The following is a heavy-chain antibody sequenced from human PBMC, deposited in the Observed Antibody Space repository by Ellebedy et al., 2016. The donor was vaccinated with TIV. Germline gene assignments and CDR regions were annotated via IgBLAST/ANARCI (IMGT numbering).Heavy chain of an antibody. CDR1: GNTFTSYS. CDR2: INPTRGST. D-gene: IGHD6-13*01. Sequence: AASVQVSCKASGNTFTSYSIYWVRRAPGRGLEWMGIINPTRGSTMYAQKFRGRVTVTSDTFTNTVYMELSSLTSEDTAVYFSATTEYSRTWSFDYWGQGTLVTVSS. CDR3: ATTEYSRTWSFDY. J-gene: IGHJ4*02. V-gene: IGHV1-46*01.